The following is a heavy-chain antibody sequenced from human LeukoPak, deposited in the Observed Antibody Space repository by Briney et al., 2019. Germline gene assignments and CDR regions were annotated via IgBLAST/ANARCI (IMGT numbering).Heavy chain of an antibody. J-gene: IGHJ6*02. CDR2: ISSSSSYI. V-gene: IGHV3-21*04. Sequence: GGSLRLSCAASGFTFSSYSMNWVRQAPGKGLEWVSSISSSSSYIYYADSVKGRFTISRDNSESALYLQMNSLRAEDTATYYCAKYCTGGSCSSTKYGLDVWGQGTTVTVSS. D-gene: IGHD2-15*01. CDR1: GFTFSSYS. CDR3: AKYCTGGSCSSTKYGLDV.